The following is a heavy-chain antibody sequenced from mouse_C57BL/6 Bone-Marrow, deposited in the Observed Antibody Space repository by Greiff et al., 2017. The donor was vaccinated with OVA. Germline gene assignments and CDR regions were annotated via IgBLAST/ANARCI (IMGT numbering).Heavy chain of an antibody. V-gene: IGHV1-54*01. CDR3: ARELHYFDY. Sequence: VHLVESGAELVRPGTSVKVSCKASGYAFTNYLIEWVKQRPGQGLEWIGVINPGSGGTNYNEKFKGKATLTADKSSSTAYMQLSSLTSEDSAVYFCARELHYFDYWGQGTTLTVSS. D-gene: IGHD1-3*01. CDR1: GYAFTNYL. CDR2: INPGSGGT. J-gene: IGHJ2*01.